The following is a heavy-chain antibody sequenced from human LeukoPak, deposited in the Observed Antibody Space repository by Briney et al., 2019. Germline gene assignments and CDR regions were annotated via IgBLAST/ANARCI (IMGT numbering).Heavy chain of an antibody. D-gene: IGHD1-14*01. CDR1: GGSISSHS. J-gene: IGHJ3*02. CDR2: IYDSGST. CDR3: AREGGTGAFDI. V-gene: IGHV4-59*11. Sequence: KSSETLSLTCTVSGGSISSHSWNWIRQPPGKGLEWIAYIYDSGSTNYNPALKSRVTISVDTSKNQFSLKLSSVTAADTAVYYCAREGGTGAFDIWGQGTMVTVSP.